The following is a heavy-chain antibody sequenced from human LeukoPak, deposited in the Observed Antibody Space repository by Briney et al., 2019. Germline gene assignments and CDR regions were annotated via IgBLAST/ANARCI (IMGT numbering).Heavy chain of an antibody. CDR1: GGSISTESYF. CDR2: IYYSGST. Sequence: SETLSLTCTVSGGSISTESYFWGWVRQPPGMELEWIGNIYYSGSTYYNPSLKSRLTISVDTSKNRSSLKLSSVTAADTAVYYCARVSYYDSSRNRGAFDYCGQGTLVTVSS. J-gene: IGHJ4*02. CDR3: ARVSYYDSSRNRGAFDY. D-gene: IGHD3-22*01. V-gene: IGHV4-39*01.